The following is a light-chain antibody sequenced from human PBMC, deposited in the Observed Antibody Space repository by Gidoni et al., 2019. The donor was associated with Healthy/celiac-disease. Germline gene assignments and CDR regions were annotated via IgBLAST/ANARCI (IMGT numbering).Light chain of an antibody. J-gene: IGLJ2*01. Sequence: SYELTQPPSVSVSPGQTANITCSGDKLGDKYACWYQQKPGQSPVLVSYQDSKRPSGIPERFSGANSGNKATLTISGTQAMDEADYYCQAWDSSTVVFGGGTKRTVL. CDR3: QAWDSSTVV. CDR1: KLGDKY. V-gene: IGLV3-1*01. CDR2: QDS.